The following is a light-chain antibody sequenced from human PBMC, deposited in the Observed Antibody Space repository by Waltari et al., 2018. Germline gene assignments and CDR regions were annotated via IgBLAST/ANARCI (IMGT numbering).Light chain of an antibody. V-gene: IGLV1-44*01. CDR1: WSNIGTHV. Sequence: QSLLTQPPSASGTPGQTVTISCSGSWSNIGTHVVSWYQQLPGTAPNLLIHSKSPRPLGVPDRFSCSNSGTSAALAISGLQSADEADYYCSAWDDSLNGHVIFGGGTKLTVL. CDR2: SKS. CDR3: SAWDDSLNGHVI. J-gene: IGLJ2*01.